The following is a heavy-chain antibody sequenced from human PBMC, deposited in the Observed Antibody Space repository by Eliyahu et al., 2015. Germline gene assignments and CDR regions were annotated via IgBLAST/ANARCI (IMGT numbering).Heavy chain of an antibody. J-gene: IGHJ6*02. CDR1: GFTFSSYS. D-gene: IGHD1-26*01. CDR2: ISSSSSTI. Sequence: GSLRLSCAASGFTFSSYSMNWVRQAPGKGLEWVSYISSSSSTIYYADSVKGRFTISRDNAKNSLYLQMNSLRDEDTAVYYCARDRGGSYYYYYGMDVWGQGTTVTVSS. V-gene: IGHV3-48*02. CDR3: ARDRGGSYYYYYGMDV.